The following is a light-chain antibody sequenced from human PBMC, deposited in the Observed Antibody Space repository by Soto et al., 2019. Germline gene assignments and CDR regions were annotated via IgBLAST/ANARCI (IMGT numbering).Light chain of an antibody. J-gene: IGKJ2*01. Sequence: AIQMTQSPSSLSASVGDRVTITCRASQDIRKDLAWYQQKPGKAPHILIYGASTLQTGVASRFSGSGSATDFTLTISSLQPEDSAAYYCLQEYNYPFTFGQGTKVDI. V-gene: IGKV1-6*01. CDR1: QDIRKD. CDR3: LQEYNYPFT. CDR2: GAS.